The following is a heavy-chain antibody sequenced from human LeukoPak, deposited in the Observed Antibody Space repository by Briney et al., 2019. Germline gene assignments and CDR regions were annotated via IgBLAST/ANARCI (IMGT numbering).Heavy chain of an antibody. V-gene: IGHV4-59*08. CDR3: ARGDSGWNYYYYYMDV. CDR2: VHYSGST. D-gene: IGHD6-19*01. CDR1: GGSISSYY. J-gene: IGHJ6*03. Sequence: SETLSLTCTVSGGSISSYYWSWIRQPPGKGLEWIGYVHYSGSTNYNPSLKSRVTISVDTSKNQFSLKLSSVTAADTAVYYCARGDSGWNYYYYYMDVWGKGTTVTISS.